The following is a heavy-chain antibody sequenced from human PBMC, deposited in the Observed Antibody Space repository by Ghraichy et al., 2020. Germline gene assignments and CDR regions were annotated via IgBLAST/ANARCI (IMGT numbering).Heavy chain of an antibody. J-gene: IGHJ6*02. D-gene: IGHD6-13*01. Sequence: GGSLRLSCAASGFTFSSYWMSWVRQAPGKGLEWVANIKQDGSEKYYVDSVKGRFTISRDNAKNSLYLQMNSLRAEDTAVYYCGGAAAGTPRSYYYGMDVWGQGTTVTVSS. CDR3: GGAAAGTPRSYYYGMDV. CDR2: IKQDGSEK. V-gene: IGHV3-7*03. CDR1: GFTFSSYW.